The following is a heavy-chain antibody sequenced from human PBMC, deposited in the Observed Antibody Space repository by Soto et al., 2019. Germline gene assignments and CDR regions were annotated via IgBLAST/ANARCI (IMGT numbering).Heavy chain of an antibody. D-gene: IGHD3-3*01. Sequence: SETLSLTCTVSGGSISSGDYYWSWIRQPPGKGLEWIGYIYYSGSTNYNPSLKSRVTISVDTSKNQFSLKLSSVTAADTAVYYCARCYDFWSGYYPPYYYYYGMDVWGQGTTVTVSS. V-gene: IGHV4-61*08. CDR1: GGSISSGDYY. CDR2: IYYSGST. J-gene: IGHJ6*02. CDR3: ARCYDFWSGYYPPYYYYYGMDV.